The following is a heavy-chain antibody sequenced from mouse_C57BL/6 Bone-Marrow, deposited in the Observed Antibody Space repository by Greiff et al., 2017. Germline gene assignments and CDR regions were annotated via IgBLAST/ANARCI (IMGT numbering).Heavy chain of an antibody. J-gene: IGHJ3*01. V-gene: IGHV5-4*01. CDR2: ISDGGSYT. D-gene: IGHD2-4*01. CDR3: ARDHYDYDKFAY. CDR1: GFTFSSYA. Sequence: EVQGVESGGGLVKPGGSLKLSCAASGFTFSSYAMSWVRQTPEKRLEWVATISDGGSYTYYPDNVKGRFTISRDNAKNNLYLQMSHLKSEDTAMYYCARDHYDYDKFAYWGQGTLVTVSA.